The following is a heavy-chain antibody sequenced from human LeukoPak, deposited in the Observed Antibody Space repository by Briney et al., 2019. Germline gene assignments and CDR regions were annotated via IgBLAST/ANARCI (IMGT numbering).Heavy chain of an antibody. Sequence: SETLSLTCAVYGGSFSGYYWSWIRQPPGKGLEWIGEINHSVSTNYNPSLKSRVTISVDTSKNQFSLKLSSVTAADTAVYYCARTPYDSSGYFDYWGQGTLVTVSS. V-gene: IGHV4-34*01. CDR2: INHSVST. J-gene: IGHJ4*02. CDR3: ARTPYDSSGYFDY. CDR1: GGSFSGYY. D-gene: IGHD3-22*01.